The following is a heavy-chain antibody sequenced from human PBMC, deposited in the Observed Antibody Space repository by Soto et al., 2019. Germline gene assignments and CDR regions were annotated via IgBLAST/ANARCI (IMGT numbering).Heavy chain of an antibody. V-gene: IGHV4-38-2*01. CDR3: ARVDFWSGFYGMDV. J-gene: IGHJ6*02. CDR1: GYSISSAYY. CDR2: IYHSGST. Sequence: SETLSLTCAVSGYSISSAYYWGWIRQPPGKGLEWIGSIYHSGSTYYNPSLKSRVTISVDTSKNQFSLKLSSVTAADTAVYYCARVDFWSGFYGMDVWGQGTTVTDSS. D-gene: IGHD3-3*01.